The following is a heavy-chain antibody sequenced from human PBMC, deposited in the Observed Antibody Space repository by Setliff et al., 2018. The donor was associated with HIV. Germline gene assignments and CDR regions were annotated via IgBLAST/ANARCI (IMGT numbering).Heavy chain of an antibody. J-gene: IGHJ4*02. Sequence: SETLSLTCAVYGGSLSGYHWSWIRQSPEKGLEWIGEINHSGSTNYNPSLKSRVTMSVDTPKNQFSLKLSSATAADTAVYYCARGGGYDRSGYYPFDYWGQGTPVTVSS. D-gene: IGHD3-22*01. CDR3: ARGGGYDRSGYYPFDY. CDR2: INHSGST. V-gene: IGHV4-34*01. CDR1: GGSLSGYH.